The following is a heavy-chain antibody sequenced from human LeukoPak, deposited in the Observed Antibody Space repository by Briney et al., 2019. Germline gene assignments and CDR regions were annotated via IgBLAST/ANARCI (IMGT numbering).Heavy chain of an antibody. CDR1: GGSISSYY. CDR3: ASIVSPNSSGWYRGGY. V-gene: IGHV4-59*01. D-gene: IGHD6-19*01. Sequence: SETLSLTCTVSGGSISSYYWSWIRQPPGKGLEWLGYIYYSGSTNYNPSLKSRVTISVDTSKNQFSLKLSSVTAADTAVYYCASIVSPNSSGWYRGGYWGQGTLVTVSS. CDR2: IYYSGST. J-gene: IGHJ4*02.